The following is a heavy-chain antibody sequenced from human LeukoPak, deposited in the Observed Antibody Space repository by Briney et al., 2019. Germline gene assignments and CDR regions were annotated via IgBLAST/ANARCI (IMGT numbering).Heavy chain of an antibody. Sequence: PSETLSLTCTVSDDSISDYYRGWIRQPPGKGLEWIGYIHNSGTSTYNLSLKSRVTISADTSKNQFSLKSNSMTTADTAVYYCTRGAGWLIDYWGQGILVTVSS. V-gene: IGHV4-59*01. CDR3: TRGAGWLIDY. CDR1: DDSISDYY. J-gene: IGHJ4*02. D-gene: IGHD3-16*01. CDR2: IHNSGTS.